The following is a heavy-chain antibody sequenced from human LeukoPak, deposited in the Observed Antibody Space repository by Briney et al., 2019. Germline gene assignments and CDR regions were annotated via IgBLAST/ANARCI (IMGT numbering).Heavy chain of an antibody. CDR1: GLPFSSYA. Sequence: KLGGSLRLSCAASGLPFSSYAMSWVRQAPGKGLEWVSSISSSSSYIYYADSVKGRFTISRDNAKNSLYLQMNSLRAEDTAVYYCARQARPKDFIYCSSTSCYLDYWGQGTLVTVSS. D-gene: IGHD2-2*01. CDR3: ARQARPKDFIYCSSTSCYLDY. V-gene: IGHV3-21*01. J-gene: IGHJ4*02. CDR2: ISSSSSYI.